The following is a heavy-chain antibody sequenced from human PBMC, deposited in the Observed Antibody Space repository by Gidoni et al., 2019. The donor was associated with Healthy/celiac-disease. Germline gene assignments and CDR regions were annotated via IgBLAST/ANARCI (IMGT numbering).Heavy chain of an antibody. V-gene: IGHV4-61*02. Sequence: QVQLQESGPGLVKPSQTLSLTCTVPGGSISSGCYYWSWIRQPAGKGLEWIGRIYTRGSTNYNPSLKSRVTISVDTSKNQFSLKLSSVTAADTAVYYCARAGGAARLYYFDYWGQGTLVTVSS. CDR2: IYTRGST. D-gene: IGHD6-6*01. J-gene: IGHJ4*02. CDR1: GGSISSGCYY. CDR3: ARAGGAARLYYFDY.